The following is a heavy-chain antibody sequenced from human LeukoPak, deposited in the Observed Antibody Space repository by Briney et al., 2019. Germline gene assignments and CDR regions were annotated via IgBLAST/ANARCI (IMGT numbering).Heavy chain of an antibody. Sequence: PGGSLRLSCAASGFTFSSYGMPWVRQAPGKGLEWVAVISYDGSNKYYADSVKGRFTISRDNSKNTLYLQMNSLRAEDTAVYYCAKSRGHILTGYYSNWGQGTLVTVSS. J-gene: IGHJ4*02. D-gene: IGHD3-9*01. CDR3: AKSRGHILTGYYSN. V-gene: IGHV3-30*18. CDR2: ISYDGSNK. CDR1: GFTFSSYG.